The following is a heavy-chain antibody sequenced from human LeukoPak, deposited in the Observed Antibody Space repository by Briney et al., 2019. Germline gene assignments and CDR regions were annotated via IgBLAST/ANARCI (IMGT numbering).Heavy chain of an antibody. V-gene: IGHV3-11*01. D-gene: IGHD5-18*01. J-gene: IGHJ4*02. CDR1: GFAFSDHY. Sequence: GGSLRLSCAASGFAFSDHYMSWIRQAPGKGLEWVSYISNSADTIYYAGSVKGRFTISRGNAKRSVFLHMSSLRAEDTAVYYCASGYTYGYVQSFDYWGQGTLVTVSS. CDR2: ISNSADTI. CDR3: ASGYTYGYVQSFDY.